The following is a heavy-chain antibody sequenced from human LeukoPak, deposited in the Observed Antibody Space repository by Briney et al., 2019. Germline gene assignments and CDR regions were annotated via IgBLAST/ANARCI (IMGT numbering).Heavy chain of an antibody. CDR3: ARDFGYGSGVYYFDY. D-gene: IGHD3-10*01. V-gene: IGHV1-18*01. CDR2: ISAYNGNT. J-gene: IGHJ4*02. CDR1: GYTFTSYG. Sequence: ASVKVSCKASGYTFTSYGISWVGQAPGQGLEWMGWISAYNGNTNYAQKLQGRVTMTTDTSTSTAYMELRSLRSDDTAVYYCARDFGYGSGVYYFDYWGQGTLVTVSS.